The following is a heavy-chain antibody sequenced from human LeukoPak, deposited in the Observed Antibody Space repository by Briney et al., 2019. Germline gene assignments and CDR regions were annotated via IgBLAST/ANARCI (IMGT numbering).Heavy chain of an antibody. Sequence: GGSLRLSCAASGFTFSSYAMSWVRQAPGKGLEWVSSISSSSSYIYYADSVKGRFTISRDNAKNSLYLQMNSLRAEDTAVYYCTRAMYTSSSLFDYWGQGTPVTVSS. CDR2: ISSSSSYI. CDR1: GFTFSSYA. CDR3: TRAMYTSSSLFDY. J-gene: IGHJ4*02. V-gene: IGHV3-21*01. D-gene: IGHD6-6*01.